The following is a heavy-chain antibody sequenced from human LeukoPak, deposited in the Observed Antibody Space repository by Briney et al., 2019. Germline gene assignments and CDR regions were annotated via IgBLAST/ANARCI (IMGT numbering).Heavy chain of an antibody. Sequence: SETLSPTCTVSGGSVSSGSYYWSWIRQPPGKGLEWIGYIYYSGSTNYNPSLKSRVTISVDTSKNQFSLKLSSVTAADTAVYYCARDILEVSSGYYYYCFDYWGQGTLVTVSS. J-gene: IGHJ4*02. D-gene: IGHD3-22*01. CDR3: ARDILEVSSGYYYYCFDY. CDR1: GGSVSSGSYY. CDR2: IYYSGST. V-gene: IGHV4-61*01.